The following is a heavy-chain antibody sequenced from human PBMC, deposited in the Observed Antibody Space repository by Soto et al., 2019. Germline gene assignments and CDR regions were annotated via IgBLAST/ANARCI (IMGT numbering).Heavy chain of an antibody. CDR3: AHREWNEIQFDY. Sequence: QITLKESGPTLVKPTQTLTLTCTFSGFSLSTSGVGVGWIRQPPGKALEWLALIYWDDDKRYSPSLKSRLTSTKDTSKNQVVLTTTTMDPVDTATYYCAHREWNEIQFDYWGQGTLVTVSS. V-gene: IGHV2-5*02. D-gene: IGHD1-1*01. CDR2: IYWDDDK. J-gene: IGHJ4*02. CDR1: GFSLSTSGVG.